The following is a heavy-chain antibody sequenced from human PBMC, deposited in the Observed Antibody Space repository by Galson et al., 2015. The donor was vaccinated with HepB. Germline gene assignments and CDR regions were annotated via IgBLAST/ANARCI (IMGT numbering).Heavy chain of an antibody. CDR2: IIPIFGTA. Sequence: SVKVSCKASGGTFSSYAISWVRQAPGQGLEWMGGIIPIFGTANYAQKFQGRVTITADESTSTAYMELSSLRSGDTAVYYCASFGCSSTSCYKRHYYYGMDVWGQGTTVTVSS. D-gene: IGHD2-2*02. V-gene: IGHV1-69*13. CDR1: GGTFSSYA. J-gene: IGHJ6*02. CDR3: ASFGCSSTSCYKRHYYYGMDV.